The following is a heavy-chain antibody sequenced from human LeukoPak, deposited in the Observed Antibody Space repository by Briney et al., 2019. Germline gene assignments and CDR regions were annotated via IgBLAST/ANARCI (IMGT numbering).Heavy chain of an antibody. J-gene: IGHJ4*02. V-gene: IGHV1-69*05. Sequence: SVKVSCKASGGTFSSYAISWVRQAPGQGLEWMGGIIPIFGTANYAQKLLGRVTMTTDTSTSTAYMELRSLRSDDTAVYYCARDSAPIVVVAATPGYWGQGTLVTVSS. CDR3: ARDSAPIVVVAATPGY. CDR1: GGTFSSYA. D-gene: IGHD2-15*01. CDR2: IIPIFGTA.